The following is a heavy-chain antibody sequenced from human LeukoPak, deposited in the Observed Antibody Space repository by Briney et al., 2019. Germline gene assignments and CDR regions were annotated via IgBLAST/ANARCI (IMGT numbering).Heavy chain of an antibody. Sequence: GGSLRLSCAASGFTFSSYAMHWVRQAPGKGLEWVAVISYDGSNKYYADSVKGRFTISRDNSKNTLYLQMNSLRAEDTAVYYCASGGVGAPRDFDYWGQGTLVTVSS. CDR3: ASGGVGAPRDFDY. CDR2: ISYDGSNK. CDR1: GFTFSSYA. V-gene: IGHV3-30*04. D-gene: IGHD1-26*01. J-gene: IGHJ4*02.